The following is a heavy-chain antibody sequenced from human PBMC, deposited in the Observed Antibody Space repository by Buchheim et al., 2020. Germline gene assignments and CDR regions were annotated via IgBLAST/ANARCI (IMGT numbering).Heavy chain of an antibody. J-gene: IGHJ4*02. CDR1: GFTFSSYA. CDR2: ISGSGGST. CDR3: AKVEEALWFGEFYYVDY. Sequence: VQLVESGGGVVQPGRSLRLSCAASGFTFSSYAMSWVRQAPGKGLEWISAISGSGGSTYYADSVKGRFTISRDNSKNTLYLQMNSLRAEDTAVYYCAKVEEALWFGEFYYVDYWGQGTL. V-gene: IGHV3-23*04. D-gene: IGHD3-10*01.